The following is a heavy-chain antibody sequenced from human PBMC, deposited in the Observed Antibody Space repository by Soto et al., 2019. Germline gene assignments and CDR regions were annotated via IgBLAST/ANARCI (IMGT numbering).Heavy chain of an antibody. J-gene: IGHJ4*02. V-gene: IGHV4-39*02. Sequence: SETLSLTCTVSGGSTSSSSYYWGWIRQPPGKGLEWLGSIYHRGSTYYNPSLKSRVTISRDNAKNSLYLQMNSLRTEDTALYYCAKGGYNWNSYLHYWGQGTLVTVSS. D-gene: IGHD1-7*01. CDR3: AKGGYNWNSYLHY. CDR1: GGSTSSSSYY. CDR2: IYHRGST.